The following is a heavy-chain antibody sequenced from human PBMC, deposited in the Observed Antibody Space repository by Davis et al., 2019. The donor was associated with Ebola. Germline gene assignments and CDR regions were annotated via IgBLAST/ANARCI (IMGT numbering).Heavy chain of an antibody. CDR1: GGSISSHY. D-gene: IGHD6-13*01. Sequence: MPSETLSLTCTVSGGSISSHYWSWIRQSPEKGLEWIGYVYFSGSTNYNPSLKSRVTISVDTSKNQFSLKLSSVTAADTAVYYCARHGAIAAAGTGFDYWGQGTLVTVSS. J-gene: IGHJ4*02. V-gene: IGHV4-59*08. CDR2: VYFSGST. CDR3: ARHGAIAAAGTGFDY.